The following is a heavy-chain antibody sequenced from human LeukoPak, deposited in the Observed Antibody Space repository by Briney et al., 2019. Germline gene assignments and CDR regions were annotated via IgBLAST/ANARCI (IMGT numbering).Heavy chain of an antibody. J-gene: IGHJ4*02. V-gene: IGHV4-59*01. CDR2: IYFSGRT. CDR1: GVPISRYS. CDR3: ARLIYESMAFFDS. D-gene: IGHD2/OR15-2a*01. Sequence: SETLSLTCTVSGVPISRYSWTWIRQSPGEGLEWIGNIYFSGRTNYNPSLKSRVTASIDTSKSQFSLNLSSVTAADTAVYFCARLIYESMAFFDSWAQGILVTVSS.